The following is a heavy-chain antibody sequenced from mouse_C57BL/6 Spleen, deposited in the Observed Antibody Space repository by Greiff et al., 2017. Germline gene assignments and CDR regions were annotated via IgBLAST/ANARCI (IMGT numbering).Heavy chain of an antibody. CDR2: IHPNSGST. CDR3: ARGVTTPLHFDY. V-gene: IGHV1-64*01. D-gene: IGHD2-3*01. Sequence: QVQLQQPGAELVKPGASVKLSCKASGYTFTSYWMHWVKQRPGQGLEWIGMIHPNSGSTNYNAKFKSKATLTVDKSSSTAYMQLSSLTSEDSAVYYCARGVTTPLHFDYWGQGTTLTVSS. J-gene: IGHJ2*01. CDR1: GYTFTSYW.